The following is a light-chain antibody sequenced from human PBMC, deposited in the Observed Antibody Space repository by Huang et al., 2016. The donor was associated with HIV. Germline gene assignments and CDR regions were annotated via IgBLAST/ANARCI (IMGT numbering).Light chain of an antibody. J-gene: IGKJ2*01. CDR2: GAS. Sequence: EIVLTQSPGTLSLSPGERATLSCRASQSVSNSYLAWYQKKLGQPPRLRIYGASSRATGIPDRVSGSGSGKDFTLTISRLEPEDFAVYYCQQYGMSPRTFGQGTKLEIK. V-gene: IGKV3-20*01. CDR1: QSVSNSY. CDR3: QQYGMSPRT.